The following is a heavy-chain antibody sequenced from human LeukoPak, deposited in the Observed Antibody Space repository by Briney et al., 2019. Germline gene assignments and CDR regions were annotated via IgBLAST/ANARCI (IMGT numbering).Heavy chain of an antibody. D-gene: IGHD2-21*02. CDR2: ISYDGSNK. J-gene: IGHJ4*02. CDR3: AGDTRGDWYYFDY. Sequence: PGGSLRLSCAASGFTFSSYAMHWVRQAPGKGLEWVAVISYDGSNKYYADSVKGRFTISRDNSKNTLYLQMNSLRAEDTAVYYCAGDTRGDWYYFDYWGQGTLVTVSS. CDR1: GFTFSSYA. V-gene: IGHV3-30*04.